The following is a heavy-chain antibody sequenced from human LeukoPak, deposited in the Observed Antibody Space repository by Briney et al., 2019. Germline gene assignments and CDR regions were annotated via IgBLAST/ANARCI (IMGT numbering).Heavy chain of an antibody. CDR1: GDSVSSNSAT. D-gene: IGHD3-22*01. CDR3: ARAAIDTSGYYSFDY. J-gene: IGHJ4*02. V-gene: IGHV6-1*01. CDR2: TYYRSKWYN. Sequence: SQTLSLTCAISGDSVSSNSATWIWIRQSPSRGLEWLGRTYYRSKWYNDYAVSVKSRTTINPDTSKNQFSLRLNSVTPEDTAVYYCARAAIDTSGYYSFDYWGQGTLVTVSS.